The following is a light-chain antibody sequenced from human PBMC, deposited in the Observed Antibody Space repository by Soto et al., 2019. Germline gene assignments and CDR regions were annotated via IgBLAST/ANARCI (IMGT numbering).Light chain of an antibody. CDR3: MQVLQTPFT. Sequence: IVLTQSTLSLPVTPGEPASISCRSSQSLLHSNGYNYLAWFLQKAGQSPQLLIYLASSRASGVPDRFSGSGSGTDFTLKISRVEAEDVGVYYCMQVLQTPFTFGGGTKVDIK. V-gene: IGKV2-28*01. CDR1: QSLLHSNGYNY. J-gene: IGKJ4*01. CDR2: LAS.